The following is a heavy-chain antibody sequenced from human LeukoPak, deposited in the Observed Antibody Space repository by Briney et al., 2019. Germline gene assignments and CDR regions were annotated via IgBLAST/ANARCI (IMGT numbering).Heavy chain of an antibody. CDR3: ARVLFGPTVVTSGWFDP. J-gene: IGHJ5*02. CDR2: ISAYNGNT. Sequence: ASVKVSCKASGYTFTSYGISWVRQAPGQGLEWMGWISAYNGNTNYAQKLQGRVTMTTDTSTSTAYMELRSLRSDDTAVYYCARVLFGPTVVTSGWFDPWGQGTLVTVSS. D-gene: IGHD4-23*01. CDR1: GYTFTSYG. V-gene: IGHV1-18*01.